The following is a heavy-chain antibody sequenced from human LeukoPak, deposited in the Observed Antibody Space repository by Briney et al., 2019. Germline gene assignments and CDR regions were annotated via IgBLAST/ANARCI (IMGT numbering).Heavy chain of an antibody. V-gene: IGHV3-7*01. J-gene: IGHJ4*02. CDR2: IKQDGSEK. CDR3: ARVYDYVWPNYFDY. D-gene: IGHD3-16*01. CDR1: GFTFSSYW. Sequence: GGSLRLSCAASGFTFSSYWMSWVRQAQGKGLEWVANIKQDGSEKYYVDSVKGRFTISRDNAKNSLYLQMNSLRAEDTAVYYCARVYDYVWPNYFDYWGQGTLVTVSS.